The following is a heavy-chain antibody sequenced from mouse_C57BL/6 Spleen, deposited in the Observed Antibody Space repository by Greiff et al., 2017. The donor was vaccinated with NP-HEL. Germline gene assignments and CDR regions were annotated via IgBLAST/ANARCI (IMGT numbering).Heavy chain of an antibody. V-gene: IGHV1-85*01. CDR3: ARGAVGYFDV. CDR1: GYTFTSYD. CDR2: IYPRDGST. J-gene: IGHJ1*03. D-gene: IGHD1-1*01. Sequence: QVHVKQSGPELVKPGASVKLSCKASGYTFTSYDINWVKQRPGQGLEWIGWIYPRDGSTKYNEKFKGKATLTVDTSSSTAYMELHSLTSEDSAVYFCARGAVGYFDVWGTGTTVTVSS.